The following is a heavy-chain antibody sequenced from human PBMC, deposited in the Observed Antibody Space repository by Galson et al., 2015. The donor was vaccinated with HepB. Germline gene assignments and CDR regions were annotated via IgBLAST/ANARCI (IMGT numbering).Heavy chain of an antibody. CDR2: INPNSGGT. J-gene: IGHJ6*02. V-gene: IGHV1-2*04. Sequence: SVKVSCKASGYTFTGYYMHWVRQAPGQGLEWMGWINPNSGGTNYAQKFQGWVTMTRDTSISTAYMELSRLRSDDTAVYYCARADRLLGWRGYYYYYGMDVWGQGTTVTVSS. CDR1: GYTFTGYY. D-gene: IGHD6-19*01. CDR3: ARADRLLGWRGYYYYYGMDV.